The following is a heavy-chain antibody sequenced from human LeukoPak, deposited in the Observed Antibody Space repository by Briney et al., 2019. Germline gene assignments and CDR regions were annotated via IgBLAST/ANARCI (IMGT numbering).Heavy chain of an antibody. CDR1: GFTFSSYA. Sequence: GGSLRLSCAASGFTFSSYAMSWVRQAPGKGLEWVSVISGGGGRTYYGDSVKGRFTISRDNSKNTVYLQMNSLRAEDTAVYYCAKDVRDIVVLIDTYMYWGQGTLVTVSS. D-gene: IGHD2-21*01. CDR3: AKDVRDIVVLIDTYMY. V-gene: IGHV3-23*01. J-gene: IGHJ4*02. CDR2: ISGGGGRT.